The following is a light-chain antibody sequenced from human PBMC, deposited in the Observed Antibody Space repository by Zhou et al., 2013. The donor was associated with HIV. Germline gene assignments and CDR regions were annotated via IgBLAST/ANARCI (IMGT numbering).Light chain of an antibody. CDR2: KVS. Sequence: DVVMIQSPDSLPVTLGQPASISCRSSQSLLYSDGNTYLNWFHQRPGQSPRRLIYKVSNRDSGVPDRFSGSGSGTDFTLKISRVEAEDVGIYYCMQGTHWPAGTFGQGTKVEIK. V-gene: IGKV2-30*01. CDR1: QSLLYSDGNTY. J-gene: IGKJ1*01. CDR3: MQGTHWPAGT.